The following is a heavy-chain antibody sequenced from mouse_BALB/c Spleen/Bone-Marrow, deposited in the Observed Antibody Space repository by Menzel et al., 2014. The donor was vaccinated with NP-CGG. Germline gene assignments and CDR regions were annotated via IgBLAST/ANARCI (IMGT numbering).Heavy chain of an antibody. CDR3: ATYEGGTLDY. J-gene: IGHJ2*01. V-gene: IGHV3-8*02. CDR1: GDSITRGY. D-gene: IGHD3-3*01. Sequence: EVQLQQSGPSLVKPSQTLSLTCSVTGDSITRGYWNWIRTFPGNKLEFMGYISYSGSTYYNPSLKSRISITRDTSKTQYYLQLNSVTTEDTATYYCATYEGGTLDYWGQGTTLTVSS. CDR2: ISYSGST.